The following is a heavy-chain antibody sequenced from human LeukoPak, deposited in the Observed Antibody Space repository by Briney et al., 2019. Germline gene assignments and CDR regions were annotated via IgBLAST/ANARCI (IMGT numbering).Heavy chain of an antibody. CDR2: LNAANGNS. Sequence: ASVNVSCKASGYTLTSFAMHWVRQAPGQRLEWIGRLNAANGNSQYSQKFQDRVTITSDSSANTAYMEFSSLRSEDSAVYYCARDGKHIAVPGVRYPMDVWGQGTTVTVS. D-gene: IGHD6-19*01. CDR3: ARDGKHIAVPGVRYPMDV. CDR1: GYTLTSFA. V-gene: IGHV1-3*01. J-gene: IGHJ6*02.